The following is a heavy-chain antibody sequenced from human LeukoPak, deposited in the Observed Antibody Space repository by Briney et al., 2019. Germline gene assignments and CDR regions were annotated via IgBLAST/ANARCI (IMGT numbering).Heavy chain of an antibody. J-gene: IGHJ4*02. CDR3: ARRAVENYFDY. D-gene: IGHD5-24*01. Sequence: PSETLSLTCTVSGGSFSSSSHYWGWIRQPPGKGLEWIGSFSYGGNTNYNPSLRSRVTISVDTSKNHLSLRLSSVTATDTAMYYCARRAVENYFDYWGQGTLVTVSS. CDR1: GGSFSSSSHY. CDR2: FSYGGNT. V-gene: IGHV4-39*02.